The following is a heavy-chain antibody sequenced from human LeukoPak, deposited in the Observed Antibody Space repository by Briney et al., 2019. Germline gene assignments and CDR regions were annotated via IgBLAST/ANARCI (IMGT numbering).Heavy chain of an antibody. CDR3: AREDRYCSSTSCYTWDY. CDR2: IYLRGSI. D-gene: IGHD2-2*02. CDR1: GVSTSSSNYF. V-gene: IGHV4-39*07. Sequence: PSETLSLTCTVSGVSTSSSNYFWAWIRQSPGRGLEWIGSIYLRGSISSSPSLKSRVTMSIDASKNQFSLKLTSVTAADTAVYYCAREDRYCSSTSCYTWDYWGQGTLVAV. J-gene: IGHJ4*02.